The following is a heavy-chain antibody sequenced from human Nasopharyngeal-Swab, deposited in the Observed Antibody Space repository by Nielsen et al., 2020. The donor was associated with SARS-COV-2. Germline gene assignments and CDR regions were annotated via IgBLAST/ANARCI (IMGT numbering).Heavy chain of an antibody. CDR3: ARESRTATGGTDY. CDR1: GYTFSGYY. CDR2: INPNSGGT. V-gene: IGHV1-2*06. D-gene: IGHD6-13*01. Sequence: ASVKVSCKASGYTFSGYYMHWVRQAPGQGLEWMGRINPNSGGTNYAQKFQGRVTMTRDTSISTDYMELSSLGYDDTAMYYCARESRTATGGTDYWGQGTLVTVSS. J-gene: IGHJ4*02.